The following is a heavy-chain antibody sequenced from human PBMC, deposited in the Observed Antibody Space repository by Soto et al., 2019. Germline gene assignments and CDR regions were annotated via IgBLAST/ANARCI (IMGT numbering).Heavy chain of an antibody. CDR2: IWYDGSNK. Sequence: PGGSLRLSCAASGFTFSSYGMHWVRQAPGKGLEWVAVIWYDGSNKYYADSVKGRFTISRDNSKNTLYLQMNSLRAEDTAVYYCARGSCSSTSCYWAYYYYYMDVWGKGTTVTVSS. J-gene: IGHJ6*03. CDR3: ARGSCSSTSCYWAYYYYYMDV. D-gene: IGHD2-2*01. V-gene: IGHV3-33*01. CDR1: GFTFSSYG.